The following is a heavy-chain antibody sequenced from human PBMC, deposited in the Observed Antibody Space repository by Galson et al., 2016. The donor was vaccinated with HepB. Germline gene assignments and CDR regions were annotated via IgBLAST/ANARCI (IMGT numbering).Heavy chain of an antibody. D-gene: IGHD5-12*01. J-gene: IGHJ5*02. CDR2: ISNDGTDK. CDR1: GFTLSSHA. CDR3: ARDRGRWGLRSDWFDP. Sequence: SLRLSCAASGFTLSSHAMHWVRQAPGRALEWVAVISNDGTDKDYADSVKGRFTISRDNSKNTLYLQMNSLRAEDTAIYSCARDRGRWGLRSDWFDPWGQGTLVTVSS. V-gene: IGHV3-30*04.